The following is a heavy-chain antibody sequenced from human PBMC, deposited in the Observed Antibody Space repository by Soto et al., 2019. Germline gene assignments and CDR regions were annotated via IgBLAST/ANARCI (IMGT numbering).Heavy chain of an antibody. J-gene: IGHJ6*02. D-gene: IGHD3-10*01. V-gene: IGHV4-59*01. CDR3: ARGDPLLWFGEKVYYGMDV. CDR2: IYYSGST. CDR1: GGSISSYS. Sequence: QVQLQESGPGLVKPSETLSLTCTVSGGSISSYSWGWIRQPPGKGLEWIGYIYYSGSTNNNPSLKSRVTISVDTSKNQFSLKLSSVTAADTAVYYCARGDPLLWFGEKVYYGMDVWGQGTTVTVSS.